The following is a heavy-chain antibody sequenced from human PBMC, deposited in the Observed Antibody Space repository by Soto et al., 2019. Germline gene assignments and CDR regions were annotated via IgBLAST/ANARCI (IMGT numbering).Heavy chain of an antibody. CDR1: GFTFSNHW. CDR3: ARDSAYCRSTSCYLSYYYYMDV. D-gene: IGHD2-2*01. J-gene: IGHJ6*03. CDR2: IKQDGSEK. Sequence: EVQVVESGGGLVQPGGSLRLSCAASGFTFSNHWMTWVRQAPGKGLEWVANIKQDGSEKYYVDSVKGRFTLSRDNAKNSLDLQMNSLRAADTALYYCARDSAYCRSTSCYLSYYYYMDVWGKGTTVTVSS. V-gene: IGHV3-7*01.